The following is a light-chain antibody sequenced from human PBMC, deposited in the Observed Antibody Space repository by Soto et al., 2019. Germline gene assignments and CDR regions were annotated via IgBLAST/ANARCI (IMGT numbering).Light chain of an antibody. V-gene: IGLV2-14*01. CDR3: ASFTSSSTLV. J-gene: IGLJ2*01. Sequence: QSALTQPASVSGSPGQSITISCTGTSSDVGGYNYVSWYQQHPGKAPKLMIYEVSNRPAGISDRFSGSKSGNTASLTISGLQAEDEAEYHCASFTSSSTLVFGGGTQLTVL. CDR1: SSDVGGYNY. CDR2: EVS.